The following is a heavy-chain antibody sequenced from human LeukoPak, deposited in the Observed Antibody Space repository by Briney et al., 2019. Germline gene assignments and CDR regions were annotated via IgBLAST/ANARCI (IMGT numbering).Heavy chain of an antibody. D-gene: IGHD3-22*01. CDR3: ARTVPSMIVVVITRSYAFDI. V-gene: IGHV1-2*02. Sequence: ASVKVSCKASGYTFTGYYMHWVRQAPGQGLEWMGWINPNSGGTNYAQKFQGRVTMTRDTSISTAYMELSRLRSDDTAVYYCARTVPSMIVVVITRSYAFDIWGQGTMVTVSS. J-gene: IGHJ3*02. CDR1: GYTFTGYY. CDR2: INPNSGGT.